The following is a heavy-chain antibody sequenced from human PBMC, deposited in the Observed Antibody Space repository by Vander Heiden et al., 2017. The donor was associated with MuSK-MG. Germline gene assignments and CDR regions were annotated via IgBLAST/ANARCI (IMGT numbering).Heavy chain of an antibody. CDR2: IHYGDNT. D-gene: IGHD2-15*01. J-gene: IGHJ6*02. Sequence: EVQLVESGGGLVQPGGSLRLSCAASGFNVRSHYMSWVRQAPGRGLEWVSLIHYGDNTNYADSVKGRFTISRDQSTNMLFLQMDSLRADDSGVYYCVRDGTFCSGGGCHNGVDAYYGMDVWGQGTTVTVSS. CDR1: GFNVRSHY. V-gene: IGHV3-66*01. CDR3: VRDGTFCSGGGCHNGVDAYYGMDV.